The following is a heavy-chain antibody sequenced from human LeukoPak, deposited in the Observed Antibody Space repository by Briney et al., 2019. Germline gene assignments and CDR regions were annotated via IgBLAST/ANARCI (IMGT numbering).Heavy chain of an antibody. V-gene: IGHV3-30*18. J-gene: IGHJ6*02. Sequence: PGGSLRLSCAASGLTFSSYGMHSVRQAPGKGLEWVAVISYDGSNKYYADSVKGRFTISRDNSKNTLYLQMNSLRAEDTAVYYCAKGDSGYDYFGYYYYYGMDVWGQGATVTVSS. CDR1: GLTFSSYG. CDR3: AKGDSGYDYFGYYYYYGMDV. D-gene: IGHD5-12*01. CDR2: ISYDGSNK.